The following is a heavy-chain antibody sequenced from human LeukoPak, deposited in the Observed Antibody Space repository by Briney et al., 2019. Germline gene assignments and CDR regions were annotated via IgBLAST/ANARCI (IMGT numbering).Heavy chain of an antibody. CDR3: AKGGYSGYIDY. D-gene: IGHD5-12*01. CDR1: GFTFSSYG. J-gene: IGHJ4*02. CDR2: ISYDGSNK. V-gene: IGHV3-30*18. Sequence: PGGSLRLSCAASGFTFSSYGMHWVRQAPGKGLEWVAVISYDGSNKYYADSVKGRFTISRDNSKNTLYLQMNSLRVEDTAVYYCAKGGYSGYIDYWGQGTLVTVSS.